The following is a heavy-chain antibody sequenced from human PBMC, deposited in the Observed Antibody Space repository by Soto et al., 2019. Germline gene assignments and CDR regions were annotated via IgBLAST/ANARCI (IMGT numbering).Heavy chain of an antibody. CDR2: MYHSGNT. D-gene: IGHD2-21*01. Sequence: SETLSLTCAVSGGSITSGGYSWGWIRQPPGQGLEWFGYMYHSGNTYYTPSLKVRVTISLDQSRNQFSLRLYSVPAADTAVYFCASSKYDVVAGSVWFDPWGQGTLVTVSS. V-gene: IGHV4-30-2*01. J-gene: IGHJ5*02. CDR1: GGSITSGGYS. CDR3: ASSKYDVVAGSVWFDP.